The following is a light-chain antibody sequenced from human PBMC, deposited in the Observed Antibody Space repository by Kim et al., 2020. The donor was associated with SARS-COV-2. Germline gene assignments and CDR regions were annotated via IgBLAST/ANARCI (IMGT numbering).Light chain of an antibody. CDR1: SSDVGGYNS. CDR2: EVT. V-gene: IGLV2-8*01. Sequence: QSALTQPPSASGSPGQSVTISCTGTSSDVGGYNSVSWYQQHPGKAPKLMIYEVTKRSSGVPDRFSGSKTDNTASLTVSGLQAEDEADYYCSSYAGSDNYVFGTGTKVTVL. CDR3: SSYAGSDNYV. J-gene: IGLJ1*01.